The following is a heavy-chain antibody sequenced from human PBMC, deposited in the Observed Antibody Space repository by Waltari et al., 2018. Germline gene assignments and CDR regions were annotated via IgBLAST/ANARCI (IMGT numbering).Heavy chain of an antibody. J-gene: IGHJ4*02. V-gene: IGHV3-7*01. Sequence: EVQLVESGGGLVQPGGSLRLSCAASGFTFSSYWMSWVRQAPGKGLEWVGNIKQDGREKYYVDSVKGRFTISRDNAKNSLYLQMNSLRAEDTAVYYCARDLIAVAGIVDYWGQGTLVTVSS. CDR1: GFTFSSYW. D-gene: IGHD6-19*01. CDR2: IKQDGREK. CDR3: ARDLIAVAGIVDY.